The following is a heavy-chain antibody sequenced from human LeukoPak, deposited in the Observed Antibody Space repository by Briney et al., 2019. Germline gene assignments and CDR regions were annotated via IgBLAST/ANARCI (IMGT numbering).Heavy chain of an antibody. D-gene: IGHD3-3*01. Sequence: ASVKVSCKTSGYNFPGYDIHWVRQAPGHGPEWMGLINPNNGGTEYAQRFQGRVTMTRDTSISTAFMELCGLRSDDTAVYYCARGIPSFTLFGVVIYWGQGTAVTVSS. CDR2: INPNNGGT. V-gene: IGHV1-2*02. J-gene: IGHJ4*02. CDR1: GYNFPGYD. CDR3: ARGIPSFTLFGVVIY.